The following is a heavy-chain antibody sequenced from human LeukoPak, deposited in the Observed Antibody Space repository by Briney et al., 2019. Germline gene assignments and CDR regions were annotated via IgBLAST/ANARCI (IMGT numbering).Heavy chain of an antibody. CDR1: GFTFSSYA. CDR2: ISGSGGST. Sequence: GGSLRLSCAASGFTFSSYAMSWFRQAPGKGLEWFSAISGSGGSTYYADSVKGRFTISRDNSKNTLYLQMNSLRAEDTAVYYCAKDRRQQLVRGLDYWGQGTLVTVSS. D-gene: IGHD6-13*01. J-gene: IGHJ4*02. CDR3: AKDRRQQLVRGLDY. V-gene: IGHV3-23*01.